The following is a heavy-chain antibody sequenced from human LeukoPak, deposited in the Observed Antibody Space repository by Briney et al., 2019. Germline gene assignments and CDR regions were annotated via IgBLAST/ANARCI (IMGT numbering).Heavy chain of an antibody. CDR2: ISGSGGNT. CDR1: GFTFSSYT. J-gene: IGHJ4*02. D-gene: IGHD1-26*01. Sequence: PGGSLRLSCEASGFTFSSYTMDWVRQAPGKGLEWVSAISGSGGNTYYADFVKGRFTISRDSSRNTLDLHMNSLRAENTAVYYCATEIPSKQVGATPHFDSWGQGTLVTVSS. CDR3: ATEIPSKQVGATPHFDS. V-gene: IGHV3-23*01.